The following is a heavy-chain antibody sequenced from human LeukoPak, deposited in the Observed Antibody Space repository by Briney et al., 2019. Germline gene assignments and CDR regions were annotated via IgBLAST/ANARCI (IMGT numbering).Heavy chain of an antibody. CDR2: IYYSGNT. Sequence: KPSETLSLTCTVSGGSISTYYWSWIRQPPGKGLEWIGYIYYSGNTNYNPSLKSRVTVSVDTSKNQFSLKLSSVTAADTAVYYCARINDYGGNFVDYWGQGTLVTVAS. D-gene: IGHD4-23*01. V-gene: IGHV4-59*01. CDR3: ARINDYGGNFVDY. J-gene: IGHJ4*02. CDR1: GGSISTYY.